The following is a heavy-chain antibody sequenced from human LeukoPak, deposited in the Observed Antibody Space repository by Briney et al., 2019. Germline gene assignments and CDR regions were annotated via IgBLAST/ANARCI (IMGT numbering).Heavy chain of an antibody. V-gene: IGHV4-31*03. D-gene: IGHD3-10*01. CDR2: IYYSGST. CDR1: GGSISSGGYY. J-gene: IGHJ4*02. CDR3: PGDTMVRGVIIGTDY. Sequence: PSETLSLTCTVSGGSISSGGYYWSWIRQHPGKGLEWIGYIYYSGSTYYNPSLKSRVTISVDTSKNQFSLKLSSVTAADTAVYYCPGDTMVRGVIIGTDYWGQGTLVTVSS.